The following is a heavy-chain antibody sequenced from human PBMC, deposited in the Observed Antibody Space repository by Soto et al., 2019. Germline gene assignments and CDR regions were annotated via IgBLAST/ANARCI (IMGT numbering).Heavy chain of an antibody. D-gene: IGHD2-15*01. J-gene: IGHJ6*03. V-gene: IGHV1-3*01. Sequence: ASVKVSCKASGYTFTSYAMHWVRQAPGQRLEWMGWINAGNGNTKYSQKFQGRVTITRGTSASTAYMELSSLRSEDTAVYYCAREVRGFCSGGSCYSNYYYYYYMDVWGKGTTVTVSS. CDR3: AREVRGFCSGGSCYSNYYYYYYMDV. CDR1: GYTFTSYA. CDR2: INAGNGNT.